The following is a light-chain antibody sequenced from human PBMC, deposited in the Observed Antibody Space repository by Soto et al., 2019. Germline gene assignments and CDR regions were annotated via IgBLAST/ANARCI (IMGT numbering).Light chain of an antibody. CDR2: KTS. J-gene: IGKJ1*01. CDR1: QSLTMW. CDR3: QHWTDYSWT. Sequence: DIHMTQSPSTLSASVGDRVTITCRASQSLTMWLAWYQQKPRKAPNLLSYKTSSLESGIPSRFSGSGCRTEFNLTISSLQPYDFATYYCQHWTDYSWTFDQGTKVEVK. V-gene: IGKV1-5*03.